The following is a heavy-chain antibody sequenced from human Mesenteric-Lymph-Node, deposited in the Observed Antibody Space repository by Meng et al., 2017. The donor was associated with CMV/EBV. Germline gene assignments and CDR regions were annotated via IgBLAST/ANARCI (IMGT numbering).Heavy chain of an antibody. CDR2: IRYDGSYR. J-gene: IGHJ3*02. V-gene: IGHV3-30*02. CDR3: ARPAFDI. CDR1: GFTFRSFG. Sequence: GGSLRLSCEASGFTFRSFGMHWVRQAPGKGLDWVAFIRYDGSYRYYADSVKGRFTISRDNSKNTLYLQINSLRAEDTAVYYCARPAFDIWGQGTMVTVSS.